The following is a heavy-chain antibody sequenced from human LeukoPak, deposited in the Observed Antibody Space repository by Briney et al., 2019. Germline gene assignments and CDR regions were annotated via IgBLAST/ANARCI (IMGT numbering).Heavy chain of an antibody. D-gene: IGHD1-14*01. Sequence: SQTLSLTCIVSGGSMTSGTFSWSWIRQPAGKGLQWIGRAHTSGSTNYNPSLQSRVTISVDTSKNLFSLELSSVTAADTAVYYCARDTLTAPFYYSYMDVWGKGTTVTVSS. J-gene: IGHJ6*03. V-gene: IGHV4-61*02. CDR3: ARDTLTAPFYYSYMDV. CDR1: GGSMTSGTFS. CDR2: AHTSGST.